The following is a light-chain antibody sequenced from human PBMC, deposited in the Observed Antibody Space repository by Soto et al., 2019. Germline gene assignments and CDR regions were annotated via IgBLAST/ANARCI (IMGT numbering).Light chain of an antibody. J-gene: IGLJ3*02. CDR3: CSYAVSNNFGV. CDR2: EVS. V-gene: IGLV2-8*01. CDR1: SSDVGGYNY. Sequence: QSALTQPPSASGSPGQSVTISCTGTSSDVGGYNYVSWFQQHPGKAPKLMIYEVSKRPSGVPDRFSGSKSGNTASLTVSGLQAEDEADYYCCSYAVSNNFGVFCGGTKLTVL.